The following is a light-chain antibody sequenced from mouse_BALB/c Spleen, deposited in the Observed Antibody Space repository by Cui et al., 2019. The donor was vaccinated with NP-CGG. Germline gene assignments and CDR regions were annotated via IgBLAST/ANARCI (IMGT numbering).Light chain of an antibody. CDR3: ALWYSNHWV. J-gene: IGLJ1*01. V-gene: IGLV1*01. Sequence: QAVFPQASALTTSPGETVTLTCRSSTGAVTTSNYANWVQEKPDHLFTGLIGGTNNRAPGVPARFSGSLIGDKAALTITGAQAEDEAIYFCALWYSNHWVFGGGTKLTVL. CDR1: TGAVTTSNY. CDR2: GTN.